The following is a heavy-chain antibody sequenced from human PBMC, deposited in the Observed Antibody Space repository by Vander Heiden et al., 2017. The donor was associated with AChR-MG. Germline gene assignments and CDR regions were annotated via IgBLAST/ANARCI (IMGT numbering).Heavy chain of an antibody. CDR1: GFTFSSYS. CDR3: ARDPYCSSTSCYPVFDY. D-gene: IGHD2-2*01. Sequence: EVQLVESGGGLVKPGGSLRLSCAASGFTFSSYSMNWVRQAPGKGLEWVSSISSSSSYIYYADSVKGRFTISRDNAKNSLYLQMNSLRAEDTAVYYCARDPYCSSTSCYPVFDYWGQGTLVTVSS. J-gene: IGHJ4*02. CDR2: ISSSSSYI. V-gene: IGHV3-21*01.